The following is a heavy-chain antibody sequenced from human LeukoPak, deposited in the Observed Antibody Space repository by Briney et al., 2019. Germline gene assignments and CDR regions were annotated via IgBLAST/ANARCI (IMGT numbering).Heavy chain of an antibody. D-gene: IGHD5-18*01. J-gene: IGHJ4*02. CDR2: IRYDGSNK. Sequence: GGSLRLSCAASGFTFSSYAMSWVRQAPGKGLEWVAFIRYDGSNKYYADSMKGRFTISRDNSKNTLYLQMNSLRAEDTAVYYCARVSQGYSGDYWGQGTLVTVSS. V-gene: IGHV3-30*02. CDR1: GFTFSSYA. CDR3: ARVSQGYSGDY.